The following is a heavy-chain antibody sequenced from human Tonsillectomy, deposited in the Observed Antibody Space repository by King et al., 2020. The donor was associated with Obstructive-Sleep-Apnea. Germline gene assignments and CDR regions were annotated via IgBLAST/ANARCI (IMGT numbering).Heavy chain of an antibody. J-gene: IGHJ4*02. CDR2: ISYDGSNK. CDR1: GFTFSSYA. CDR3: ARDGVVVVVAATWGY. V-gene: IGHV3-30*04. Sequence: VQLVESGGGVVQPGRSLRLSCAASGFTFSSYAMHWVRQAPGKGLEWVAVISYDGSNKYYADSVKGRFTISRDNSKNTLYLQMNSLRAEDTAVYYCARDGVVVVVAATWGYWGQGTLVTVSS. D-gene: IGHD2-15*01.